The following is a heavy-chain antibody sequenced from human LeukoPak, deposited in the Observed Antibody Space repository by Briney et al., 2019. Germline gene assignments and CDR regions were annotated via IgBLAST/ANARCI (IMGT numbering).Heavy chain of an antibody. V-gene: IGHV4-39*07. D-gene: IGHD1-26*01. Sequence: PSETLSLTCTVSGGSISSSSYYWGWIRQPPGKGLEWIGSIYYSGSTYYNPSLKSRVTISVDTSKNQFSLKLSSVTAADTAVYYCARTYKTWEVSYSGYWGQGTLVTVSS. CDR3: ARTYKTWEVSYSGY. CDR2: IYYSGST. CDR1: GGSISSSSYY. J-gene: IGHJ4*02.